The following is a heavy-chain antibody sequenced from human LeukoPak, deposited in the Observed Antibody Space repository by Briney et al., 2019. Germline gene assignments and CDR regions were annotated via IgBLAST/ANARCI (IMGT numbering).Heavy chain of an antibody. CDR1: GYSFTSYW. CDR2: I. CDR3: TRAERLVPNYYDSSGYYYALGY. Sequence: GESLKISCKGSGYSFTSYWIGWVRQMPGKGLEWMGIIYSPSFQGQVTISADRSISTAYLQWSSLKASDTAMYYCTRAERLVPNYYDSSGYYYALGYWGQGTLVTVSS. D-gene: IGHD3-22*01. J-gene: IGHJ4*02. V-gene: IGHV5-51*01.